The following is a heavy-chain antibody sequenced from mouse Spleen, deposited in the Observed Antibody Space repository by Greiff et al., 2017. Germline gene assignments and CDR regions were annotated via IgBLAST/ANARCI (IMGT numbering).Heavy chain of an antibody. Sequence: EVKLQESGPELVKPGASVKISCKASGYSFTDYNINWVKQSNGKSLEWIGVINPNYGTTSYNQKFKGKATLTVDQSSSTAYMQLNSLTSEDSAVYYCARGGYGSSYTFDYWGQGTTLTVSS. J-gene: IGHJ2*01. CDR2: INPNYGTT. CDR3: ARGGYGSSYTFDY. D-gene: IGHD1-1*01. V-gene: IGHV1-39*01. CDR1: GYSFTDYN.